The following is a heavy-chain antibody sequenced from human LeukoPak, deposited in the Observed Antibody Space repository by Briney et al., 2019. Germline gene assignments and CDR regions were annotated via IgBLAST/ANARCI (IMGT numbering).Heavy chain of an antibody. CDR1: GFSFSTHA. D-gene: IGHD2-21*02. Sequence: PGGSLRLSCAASGFSFSTHAMHWVRQAPGKGLEWVAMISYDERNKYYADSVKGRFTISRDHSKNTLYLQMNSLRAEDTALYYCAKGGAYCGGDCPTDAFDIWGQGTMVTVSS. V-gene: IGHV3-30*04. CDR2: ISYDERNK. CDR3: AKGGAYCGGDCPTDAFDI. J-gene: IGHJ3*02.